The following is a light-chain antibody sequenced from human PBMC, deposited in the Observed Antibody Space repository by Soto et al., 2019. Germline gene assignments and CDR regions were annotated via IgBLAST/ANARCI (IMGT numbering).Light chain of an antibody. CDR3: ASWDVRLVV. J-gene: IGLJ2*01. CDR2: SNN. V-gene: IGLV1-44*01. CDR1: SSNIGTNT. Sequence: QSVLTQPPSASGTPGQRVTISCSGSSSNIGTNTVIWYQQLPGTAPKLLIYSNNQQPSGVPDRFSGSKSGTSASLAISGLQSEDEADYYCASWDVRLVVIGGGTKITVL.